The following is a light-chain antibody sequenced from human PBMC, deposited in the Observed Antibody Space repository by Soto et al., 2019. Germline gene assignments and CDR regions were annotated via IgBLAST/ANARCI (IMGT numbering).Light chain of an antibody. J-gene: IGKJ2*01. Sequence: EIVMTQSPATLSVSPGERPTLSCRASQSVSSNLAWYQQKPGQTPRLLMYGASTRATGIPARFSGSGSGTEFTLTISSLQSEDFAVYYCQQYNNWPYTLGQGTKLEIK. CDR3: QQYNNWPYT. CDR2: GAS. CDR1: QSVSSN. V-gene: IGKV3-15*01.